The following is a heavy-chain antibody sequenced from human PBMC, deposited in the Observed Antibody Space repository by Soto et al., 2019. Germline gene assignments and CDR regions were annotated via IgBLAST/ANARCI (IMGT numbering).Heavy chain of an antibody. D-gene: IGHD6-19*01. CDR2: FYSSGSI. Sequence: SETLSLTCFVSGYSITAGGYYWSWIRHHPGKGLEWIGSFYSSGSIIYNPSLRSRVSISGDTSSNQFSMSLTSVTAADTARYYCARMYSSGSGWFHPWGQGTLVTVSS. CDR3: ARMYSSGSGWFHP. V-gene: IGHV4-31*03. J-gene: IGHJ5*02. CDR1: GYSITAGGYY.